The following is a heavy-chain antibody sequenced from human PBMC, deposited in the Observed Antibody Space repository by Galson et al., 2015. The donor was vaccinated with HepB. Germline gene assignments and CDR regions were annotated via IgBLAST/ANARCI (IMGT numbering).Heavy chain of an antibody. D-gene: IGHD3-3*01. CDR3: ARIQVTRDFWSGYFAFDI. CDR2: INPTGGST. V-gene: IGHV1-46*01. J-gene: IGHJ3*02. CDR1: GYTFTSYY. Sequence: SVKVSCKASGYTFTSYYMHWVRQAPGQGLEWMGIINPTGGSTSYAQKFQGRVTMTRDTSTSTVYMELSSLRSEDTAVYYCARIQVTRDFWSGYFAFDIWGQGTMVTVSS.